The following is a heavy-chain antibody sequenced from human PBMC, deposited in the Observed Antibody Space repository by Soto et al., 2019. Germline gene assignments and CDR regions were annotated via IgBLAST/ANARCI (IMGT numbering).Heavy chain of an antibody. CDR1: GYSFTSYW. CDR3: ARGDTAMDYYYYYGMDV. J-gene: IGHJ6*02. Sequence: GESLKISCRGSGYSFTSYWIGWVRQMPGKGLEWMGIIYPGDSDTRYSPSFQGQVTISADKSISTAYLQWSSLKASDTAMYYCARGDTAMDYYYYYGMDVWGQGTTVTVYS. CDR2: IYPGDSDT. V-gene: IGHV5-51*01. D-gene: IGHD5-18*01.